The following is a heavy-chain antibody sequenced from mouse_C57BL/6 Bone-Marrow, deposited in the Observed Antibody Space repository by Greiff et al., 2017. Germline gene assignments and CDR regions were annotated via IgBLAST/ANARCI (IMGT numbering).Heavy chain of an antibody. V-gene: IGHV1-81*01. CDR3: ARESNFFDY. Sequence: VQLQESGAELARPGASVKLSCKASGYTFTSYGISWVKQRTGQGLEWIGEIYPRSGNTYYNEKFKGKATFTADTSSNTAYMQLSSLTTEDSAIYYCARESNFFDYWGQGTTLTVSS. D-gene: IGHD2-5*01. CDR2: IYPRSGNT. J-gene: IGHJ2*01. CDR1: GYTFTSYG.